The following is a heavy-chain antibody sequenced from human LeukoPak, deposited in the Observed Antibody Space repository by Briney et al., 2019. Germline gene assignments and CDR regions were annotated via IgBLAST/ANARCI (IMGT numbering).Heavy chain of an antibody. V-gene: IGHV3-48*02. CDR2: ISSGSEII. CDR3: ARGGNAFDI. D-gene: IGHD1-26*01. CDR1: GFTFSTYN. Sequence: GGSLRLSCVASGFTFSTYNMNWVRQAPGKGLEWVSFISSGSEIIYYADSVKGRFTVSRDNAKNSLYLQMDSLRDEDTAVYYCARGGNAFDIWGQGTMVTVSS. J-gene: IGHJ3*02.